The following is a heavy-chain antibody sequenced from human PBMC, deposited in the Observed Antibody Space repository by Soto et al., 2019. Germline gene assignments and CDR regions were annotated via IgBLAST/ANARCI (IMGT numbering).Heavy chain of an antibody. Sequence: QVQLQESGPGLVKPSQTLSLTCTVSGGSISSGYYYWNWIRQPPGKGLEWLGYIFYSGTTQYNPSLKSRVTISAGTSTNHFTLELTSVTAADTAVYYCARNFYEDVAYPTDAFDLWGQGTRITVSS. D-gene: IGHD3-16*01. J-gene: IGHJ3*01. CDR1: GGSISSGYYY. V-gene: IGHV4-30-4*01. CDR3: ARNFYEDVAYPTDAFDL. CDR2: IFYSGTT.